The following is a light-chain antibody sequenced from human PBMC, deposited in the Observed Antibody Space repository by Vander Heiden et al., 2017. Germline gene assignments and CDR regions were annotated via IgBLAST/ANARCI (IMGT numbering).Light chain of an antibody. J-gene: IGKJ2*01. CDR1: QSISTY. V-gene: IGKV1-39*01. CDR3: QQRYSTPYT. Sequence: DIQMTPSPSSLSASVGDRVTITCRASQSISTYLNWYQQKPGKAPQLLIHAASSLQSGVPSRFSGSGSGTDFSLTISSLQPEDFATYYCQQRYSTPYTFGQGTKLEIK. CDR2: AAS.